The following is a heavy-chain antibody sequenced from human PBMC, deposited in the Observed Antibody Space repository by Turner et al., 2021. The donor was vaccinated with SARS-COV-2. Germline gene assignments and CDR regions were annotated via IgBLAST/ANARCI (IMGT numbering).Heavy chain of an antibody. Sequence: QVQAQESGPGLVKPSETLSLTCTVSGGSISRTNYYWAWIRQPPGKGLVWIGNVYYSGHTFSDPSVDSRLTISVDTSKNQFSLHLRSVTVADSAVYYCARPAWELRPIVAFDVWGPGTMVTVSS. J-gene: IGHJ3*01. V-gene: IGHV4-39*01. D-gene: IGHD1-26*01. CDR1: GGSISRTNYY. CDR2: VYYSGHT. CDR3: ARPAWELRPIVAFDV.